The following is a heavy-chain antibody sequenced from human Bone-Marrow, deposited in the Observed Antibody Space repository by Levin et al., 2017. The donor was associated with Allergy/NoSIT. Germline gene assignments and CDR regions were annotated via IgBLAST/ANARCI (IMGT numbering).Heavy chain of an antibody. J-gene: IGHJ3*02. Sequence: GESLKISCAAAGFTFSNAWMTWVRQAPGKGLEWVAKIKYDGSETKYVDSVKGRLTIARDNAKNLLFLQMNSLRDEDTGVYYCARIYDSTGYYSGVGAFDIWGRGTMVTVSS. CDR1: GFTFSNAW. D-gene: IGHD3-22*01. V-gene: IGHV3-7*01. CDR3: ARIYDSTGYYSGVGAFDI. CDR2: IKYDGSET.